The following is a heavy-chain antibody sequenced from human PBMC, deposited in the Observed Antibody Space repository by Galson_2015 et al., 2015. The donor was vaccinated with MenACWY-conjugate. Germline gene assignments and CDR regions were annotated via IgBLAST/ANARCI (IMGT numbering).Heavy chain of an antibody. D-gene: IGHD6-13*01. V-gene: IGHV3-30*18. Sequence: SLRLSCAASGFTFRRFGMHWVRQAPGKGLEWMAVISYDGSNESYADSVKGRFTISRDNSKNTLYLQMNSPRADDTAVYYCAKDWSVPYSTISYYFYMDVWGKGTTVTVSS. J-gene: IGHJ6*03. CDR3: AKDWSVPYSTISYYFYMDV. CDR1: GFTFRRFG. CDR2: ISYDGSNE.